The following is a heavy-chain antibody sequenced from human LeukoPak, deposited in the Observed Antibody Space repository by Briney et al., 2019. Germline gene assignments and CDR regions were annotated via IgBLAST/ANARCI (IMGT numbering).Heavy chain of an antibody. CDR3: ARGLSTDY. V-gene: IGHV3-33*01. Sequence: PGRSLRLPCAASGFTFTTYAMQWVRQAPGRGLDWVAVTWYDGTKNYYSDSVKGRFSISRDNSKNTLYLQMNSLRAEDTAVYFCARGLSTDYWGQGTLVTVTS. CDR1: GFTFTTYA. CDR2: TWYDGTKN. D-gene: IGHD2-15*01. J-gene: IGHJ4*02.